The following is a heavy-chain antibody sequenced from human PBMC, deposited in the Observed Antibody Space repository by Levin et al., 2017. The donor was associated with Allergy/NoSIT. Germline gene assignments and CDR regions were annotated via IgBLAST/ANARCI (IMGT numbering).Heavy chain of an antibody. J-gene: IGHJ4*02. CDR1: GDPIHGTF. Sequence: PSQTLSLTCTVSGDPIHGTFWYWLRQPPGKALEWIGSIYFNGNTNYSPSLKSRATISIDTSKNEFSLKLISVTAADTAVYYCARGTGAVLVYWGQGTLVTVSS. V-gene: IGHV4-59*01. CDR3: ARGTGAVLVY. CDR2: IYFNGNT. D-gene: IGHD2-21*01.